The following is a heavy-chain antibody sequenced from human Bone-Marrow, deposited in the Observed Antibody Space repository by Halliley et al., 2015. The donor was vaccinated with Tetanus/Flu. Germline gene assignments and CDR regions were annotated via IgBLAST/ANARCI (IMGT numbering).Heavy chain of an antibody. CDR1: GVSIGSGGYY. CDR3: VRGLYYYGSGSYFDS. Sequence: TLSLTCTVSGVSIGSGGYYWSRIRQHSGKGLEWVGHIYYSGTTYYNPSLKSRVSISVDTSKNQFSLKFNSVTAADTAVYHCVRGLYYYGSGSYFDSWGQGTLVTVSS. J-gene: IGHJ4*02. D-gene: IGHD3-10*01. CDR2: IYYSGTT. V-gene: IGHV4-31*03.